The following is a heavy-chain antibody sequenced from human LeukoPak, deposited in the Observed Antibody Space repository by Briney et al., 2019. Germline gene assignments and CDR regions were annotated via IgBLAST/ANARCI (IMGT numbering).Heavy chain of an antibody. CDR1: GGTFSSYA. V-gene: IGHV1-69*01. J-gene: IGHJ4*02. D-gene: IGHD2-15*01. Sequence: ASVTVSCTASGGTFSSYAISWVRQAPGQGLEWMGGIIPIFGTANYAQKFQGRVTITADESTSTAYMELSSLRSEDTAVYYCARDVAGPFDYWGQGTLVTVSS. CDR3: ARDVAGPFDY. CDR2: IIPIFGTA.